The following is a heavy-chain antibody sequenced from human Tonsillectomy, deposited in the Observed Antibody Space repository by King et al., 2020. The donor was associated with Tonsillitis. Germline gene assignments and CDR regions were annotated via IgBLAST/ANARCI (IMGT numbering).Heavy chain of an antibody. Sequence: VQLQQWGAGVLKPSETLSLTCAVYGGSFSDYSWSWIRQPPGKGLEWIGQINHSGSTYYNPSLKSRVTISVDTSKNQFSLKLNSVTAADTAIYYCARGPSAIYGVVLTPPTSFEYWGQGTLVTVSS. CDR2: INHSGST. CDR3: ARGPSAIYGVVLTPPTSFEY. J-gene: IGHJ4*02. D-gene: IGHD3-3*01. V-gene: IGHV4-34*01. CDR1: GGSFSDYS.